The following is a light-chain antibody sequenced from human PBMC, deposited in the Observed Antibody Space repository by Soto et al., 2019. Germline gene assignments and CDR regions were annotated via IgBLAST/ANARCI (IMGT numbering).Light chain of an antibody. J-gene: IGKJ1*01. Sequence: DIQMTQSPSTLSASVGDSVTITCRATQSISNWLAWYQQKPGRAPKLLIYKASSLESGVPSRFSGSGSGTDFTLTISSLQPYDFATYYCQQYNTYWTFGQGTKVEIK. V-gene: IGKV1-5*03. CDR1: QSISNW. CDR2: KAS. CDR3: QQYNTYWT.